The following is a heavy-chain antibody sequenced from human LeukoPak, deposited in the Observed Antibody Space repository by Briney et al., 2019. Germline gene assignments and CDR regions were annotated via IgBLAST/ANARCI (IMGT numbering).Heavy chain of an antibody. V-gene: IGHV1-69*05. CDR2: IIPIFGTA. Sequence: SVKVSCKASGGTFSSYAISWVRQAPGQGLEWMGGIIPIFGTANYAQKFQGRVTITTDASTSTAYMELSGLRSQDTAVYYCGRGGGYGDYVSDFDYWSQGTLVTVS. CDR1: GGTFSSYA. CDR3: GRGGGYGDYVSDFDY. D-gene: IGHD4-17*01. J-gene: IGHJ4*02.